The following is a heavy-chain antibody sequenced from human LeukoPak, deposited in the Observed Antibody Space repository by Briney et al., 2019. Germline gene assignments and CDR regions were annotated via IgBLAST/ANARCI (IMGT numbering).Heavy chain of an antibody. CDR1: GGSISSYY. D-gene: IGHD3-3*01. Sequence: SETLSLTCTVSGGSISSYYWSWIRQPPGKGLGWIGYIYYSGSTNYNPSLKSRVTISVDTSKNQFSLKLSSVTAADTAVYYCARGYYDFWSGYYTGWYFDLWGRGTLVTVSS. J-gene: IGHJ2*01. V-gene: IGHV4-59*01. CDR3: ARGYYDFWSGYYTGWYFDL. CDR2: IYYSGST.